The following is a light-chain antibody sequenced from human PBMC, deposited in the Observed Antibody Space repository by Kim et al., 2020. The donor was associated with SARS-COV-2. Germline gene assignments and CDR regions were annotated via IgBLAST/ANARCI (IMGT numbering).Light chain of an antibody. CDR3: QQYVSSPRT. J-gene: IGKJ1*01. CDR1: QSISSSY. V-gene: IGKV3-20*01. CDR2: GES. Sequence: EIVLTQSPGTLSLSPGERATLSCKASQSISSSYLAWYQQKPGQAPRLLIYGESSRATGIPDRFSGSGSGTDFILTISRLEPEDFAVYYCQQYVSSPRTFGQGTKVDIK.